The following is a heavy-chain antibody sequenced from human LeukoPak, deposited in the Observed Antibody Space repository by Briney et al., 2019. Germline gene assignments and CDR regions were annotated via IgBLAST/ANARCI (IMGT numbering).Heavy chain of an antibody. CDR3: ARDRGVNYDFWSGYQDGYFDY. Sequence: GASVKVSCKASGGTFSSYAISWVRQAPGQGLEWMGGITPIFGTANYAQKFQGRVTITADESTSTAYMELSSLRSEDTAVYYCARDRGVNYDFWSGYQDGYFDYWGQGTLVTVSS. V-gene: IGHV1-69*13. CDR1: GGTFSSYA. CDR2: ITPIFGTA. D-gene: IGHD3-3*01. J-gene: IGHJ4*02.